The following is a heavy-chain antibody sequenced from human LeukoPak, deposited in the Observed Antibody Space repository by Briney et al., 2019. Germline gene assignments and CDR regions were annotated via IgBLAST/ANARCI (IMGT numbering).Heavy chain of an antibody. CDR2: IRYDGSNK. J-gene: IGHJ5*02. CDR1: GFTFSSYG. D-gene: IGHD6-13*01. Sequence: GGSLRLSCAASGFTFSSYGMHWVRQAPGKGLEWVAFIRYDGSNKYYADSVKGRFTISRDNSKNTLYLQMNSLRAEDTAVYYCAKDARSSSWYENWFDPWGQGTLATVSS. V-gene: IGHV3-30*02. CDR3: AKDARSSSWYENWFDP.